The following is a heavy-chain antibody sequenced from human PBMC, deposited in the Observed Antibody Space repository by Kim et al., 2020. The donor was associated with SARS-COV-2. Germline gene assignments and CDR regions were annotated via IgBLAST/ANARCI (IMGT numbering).Heavy chain of an antibody. Sequence: GGSLRLSCAASGFTFSSYSMNWVRQAPGKGLEWVSSISSSSSYIYYADSVKGRFTISRDNAKNSLYLQMNSLRAEDTAVYYCARARGPSHSYYFDYWGQGSLVTVSS. CDR2: ISSSSSYI. V-gene: IGHV3-21*01. D-gene: IGHD2-15*01. CDR1: GFTFSSYS. CDR3: ARARGPSHSYYFDY. J-gene: IGHJ4*02.